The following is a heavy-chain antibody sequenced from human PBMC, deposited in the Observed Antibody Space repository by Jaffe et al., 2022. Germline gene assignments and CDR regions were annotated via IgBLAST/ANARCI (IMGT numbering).Heavy chain of an antibody. Sequence: QVQLQESGPGLVKPSETLSLTCTVSGGSISSYYWSWIRQPPGKGLEWIGYIYYSGSTNYNPSLKSRVTISVDTSKNQFSLKLSSVTAADTAVYYCARVNGIAAAGKEEATYYYYYMDVWGKGTTVTVSS. CDR1: GGSISSYY. D-gene: IGHD6-13*01. CDR3: ARVNGIAAAGKEEATYYYYYMDV. V-gene: IGHV4-59*01. J-gene: IGHJ6*03. CDR2: IYYSGST.